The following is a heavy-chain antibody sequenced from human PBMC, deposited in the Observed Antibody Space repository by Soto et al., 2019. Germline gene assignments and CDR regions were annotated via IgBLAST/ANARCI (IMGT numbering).Heavy chain of an antibody. J-gene: IGHJ6*02. CDR2: IKEDGSEK. CDR1: GFTFSSYW. Sequence: EVQLVESGGGLVQPGGSLRLSCAASGFTFSSYWMNWVRQAPGKGLEWVANIKEDGSEKNYVDSVKGRFIISRDNAKESLFLQMNSLRDEDTAVYYCAREDYDSSGYYYGMDVWGQGTTVTVSS. V-gene: IGHV3-7*01. D-gene: IGHD3-22*01. CDR3: AREDYDSSGYYYGMDV.